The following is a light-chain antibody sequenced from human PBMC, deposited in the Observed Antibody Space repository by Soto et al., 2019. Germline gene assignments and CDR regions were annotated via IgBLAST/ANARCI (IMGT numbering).Light chain of an antibody. CDR1: QSISSW. J-gene: IGKJ4*01. CDR2: KAS. V-gene: IGKV1-5*03. Sequence: DIQMTPSPSTLSASVGDRVTITCRASQSISSWLAWYQQKPGKAPKLLIYKASSLESGVPSRFSGSGAGTEFTLTISSLQPEDFATYYCQQYNSYPSFGGGTRVEIK. CDR3: QQYNSYPS.